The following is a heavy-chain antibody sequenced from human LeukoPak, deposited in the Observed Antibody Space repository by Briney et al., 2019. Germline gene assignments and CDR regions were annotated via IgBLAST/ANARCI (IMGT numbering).Heavy chain of an antibody. Sequence: GASVKVSCKASGYTFSNYAIHWVRQAPGQRLEWMGWINGGDGDTKYLQNFQGRVTITRDTSASTSYMELSSLTSEDTAIYYCALTDYGDYWGQGTLVTVSS. CDR1: GYTFSNYA. CDR3: ALTDYGDY. CDR2: INGGDGDT. V-gene: IGHV1-3*01. J-gene: IGHJ4*02.